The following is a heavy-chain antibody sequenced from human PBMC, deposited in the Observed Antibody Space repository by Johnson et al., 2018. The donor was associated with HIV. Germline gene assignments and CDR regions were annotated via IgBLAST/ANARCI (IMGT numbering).Heavy chain of an antibody. V-gene: IGHV3-74*01. CDR2: IHSDGSRT. Sequence: VQLVESGGGLVQPGGSLRLSCAASGFTFSSYWMHWVRQAPGKGLVWVSRIHSDGSRTTYADSVTGRFTISRDKSKNTLYLQMNSLRDEDTALYYCARAYSYGVFDIWGQGTMVTVSS. J-gene: IGHJ3*02. D-gene: IGHD5-18*01. CDR3: ARAYSYGVFDI. CDR1: GFTFSSYW.